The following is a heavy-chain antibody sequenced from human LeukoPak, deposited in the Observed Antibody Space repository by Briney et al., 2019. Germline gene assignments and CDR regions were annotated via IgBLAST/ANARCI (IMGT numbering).Heavy chain of an antibody. J-gene: IGHJ3*02. V-gene: IGHV3-9*01. CDR2: ISWNSGSI. Sequence: PGGSLRLSCAASGFTFSSYGMHWVRQAPGKGLEWVSGISWNSGSIGYADSVKGRFTISRDNAKNSLYLQMNSLRAEDTAEYYCAKSLFTSATGTGRAFHIWGQGTMVTVSS. CDR3: AKSLFTSATGTGRAFHI. D-gene: IGHD1-1*01. CDR1: GFTFSSYG.